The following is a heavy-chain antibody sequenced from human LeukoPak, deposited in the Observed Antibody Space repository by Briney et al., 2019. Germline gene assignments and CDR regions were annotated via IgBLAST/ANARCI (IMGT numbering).Heavy chain of an antibody. D-gene: IGHD1-26*01. CDR3: AKDLYRNVFDY. V-gene: IGHV3-23*01. J-gene: IGHJ4*02. Sequence: GGSLRLSCAASGFTFSSYAMSWVRQAPGKGLEWVSVISISDGNTYYADSVTGRFTISRDNSKNTVYLQMNSLRAEDTAVYYCAKDLYRNVFDYWGQGTLVTVSS. CDR1: GFTFSSYA. CDR2: ISISDGNT.